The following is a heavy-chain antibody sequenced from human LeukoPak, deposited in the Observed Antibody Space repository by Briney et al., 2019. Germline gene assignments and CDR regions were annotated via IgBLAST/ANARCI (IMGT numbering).Heavy chain of an antibody. D-gene: IGHD3-9*01. Sequence: PSETLSLTCTVSGGSISSYYWSWIRQPPGKGLEWIGYIYYTGSTNYNPSLTSRVNISVDTSKNQFSLKLSSVTAADTAVYYCARHAYDILTGYYRGPFDYWGQGTLVTVSS. CDR1: GGSISSYY. V-gene: IGHV4-59*08. CDR2: IYYTGST. CDR3: ARHAYDILTGYYRGPFDY. J-gene: IGHJ4*02.